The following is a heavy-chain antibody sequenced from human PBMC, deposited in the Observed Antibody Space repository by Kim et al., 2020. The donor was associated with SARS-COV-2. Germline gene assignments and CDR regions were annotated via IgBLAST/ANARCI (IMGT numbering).Heavy chain of an antibody. CDR3: AAVDIVGATSLDY. V-gene: IGHV1-58*01. CDR2: IVVGSGNT. Sequence: SVKVSCKASGFTFTSSAVQWVRQARGQRLEWIGWIVVGSGNTNYAQKFQERVTITRDISTSTAYMELSSLRSEDTAVYYCAAVDIVGATSLDYWGQGTLVTVSS. D-gene: IGHD1-26*01. CDR1: GFTFTSSA. J-gene: IGHJ4*02.